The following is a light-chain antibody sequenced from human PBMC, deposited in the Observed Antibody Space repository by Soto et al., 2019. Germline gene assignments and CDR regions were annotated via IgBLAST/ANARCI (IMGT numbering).Light chain of an antibody. Sequence: EIVLTQSPATLSLSPGERPTLSCRASQSVSSYLAWYQQKPGQAPRLLIYDASNRATGIPARFSGSGSGTNFTLTISSLEPEDFAVYYCQQRSNWPPKLTFGGGTKV. V-gene: IGKV3-11*01. J-gene: IGKJ4*01. CDR3: QQRSNWPPKLT. CDR1: QSVSSY. CDR2: DAS.